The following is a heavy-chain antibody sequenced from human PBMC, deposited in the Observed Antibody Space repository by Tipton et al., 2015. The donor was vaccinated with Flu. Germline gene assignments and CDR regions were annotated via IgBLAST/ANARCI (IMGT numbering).Heavy chain of an antibody. CDR3: ARQLGGGDCY. CDR2: IKQDGSVK. CDR1: GFTFTNYW. D-gene: IGHD2-21*01. V-gene: IGHV3-7*03. Sequence: SLRLSCATSGFTFTNYWMSWVRQAPGKGLEWVANIKQDGSVKYYVKSVKGRFTISRDNVKNSLYLQMNSLRAEDTAVYYCARQLGGGDCYWGQGTLVTVAS. J-gene: IGHJ4*02.